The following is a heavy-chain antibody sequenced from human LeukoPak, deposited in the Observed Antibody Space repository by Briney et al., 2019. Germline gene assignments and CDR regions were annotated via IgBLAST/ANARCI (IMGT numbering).Heavy chain of an antibody. CDR1: GGSVSSGNYY. J-gene: IGHJ6*03. CDR3: ARVGDSSGCYYYYYMDV. Sequence: KSSETLSLTCTVSGGSVSSGNYYWSWIRQPPGKGLEWIGYIYYSGSTNYNPSLKSRVTISVDTSKNQFSLKLSSVTAADTAVYYCARVGDSSGCYYYYYMDVWGKGTTVTVSS. V-gene: IGHV4-61*01. CDR2: IYYSGST. D-gene: IGHD3-22*01.